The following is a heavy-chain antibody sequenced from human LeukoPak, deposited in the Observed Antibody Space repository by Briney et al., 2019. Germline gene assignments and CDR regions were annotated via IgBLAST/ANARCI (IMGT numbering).Heavy chain of an antibody. CDR1: GFTFDDYG. CDR2: INWNGGST. D-gene: IGHD3-22*01. V-gene: IGHV3-20*04. CDR3: ARASWDSSGYDAFDI. J-gene: IGHJ3*02. Sequence: GGSLRLSCAASGFTFDDYGMSWVRQAPGKGLEWVSGINWNGGSTGYADSVKGRFTISRDNAKNSLYLQMNSLRAEDTAVYYCARASWDSSGYDAFDIWGQGTMVTVSS.